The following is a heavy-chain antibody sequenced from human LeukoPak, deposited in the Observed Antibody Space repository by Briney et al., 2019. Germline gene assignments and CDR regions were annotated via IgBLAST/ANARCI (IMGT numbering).Heavy chain of an antibody. Sequence: SETLSLTCSVSGASVNSYYWNWIRQSPGKGLEWIGFISHIGSTNYDPSLRNRATISLDTSKNQVFLNLNSVTAADTAVYYCAGNRNNLGDVNWFDPWGQGTLVTVSS. D-gene: IGHD1/OR15-1a*01. J-gene: IGHJ5*02. CDR1: GASVNSYY. CDR2: ISHIGST. V-gene: IGHV4-59*02. CDR3: AGNRNNLGDVNWFDP.